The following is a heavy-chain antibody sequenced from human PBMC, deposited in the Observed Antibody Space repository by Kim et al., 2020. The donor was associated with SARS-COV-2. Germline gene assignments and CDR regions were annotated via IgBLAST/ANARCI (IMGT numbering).Heavy chain of an antibody. D-gene: IGHD7-27*01. CDR3: ARSNWGGWFDP. J-gene: IGHJ5*02. V-gene: IGHV1-2*02. Sequence: TNYAQKFQGRVTMTRKTSSSTAYMELSRLSSDDTAVYYCARSNWGGWFDPWGQGTLVTVSS. CDR2: T.